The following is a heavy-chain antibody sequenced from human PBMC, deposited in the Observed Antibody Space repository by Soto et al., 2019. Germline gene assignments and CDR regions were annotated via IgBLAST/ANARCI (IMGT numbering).Heavy chain of an antibody. CDR3: AKESGYPRRFDY. CDR1: GFTFSSYW. Sequence: GGSLRLSCAASGFTFSSYWMHWVRQAPGKGLVWVSRINSDGSSTSYADSVKGRFTISRDNAKNTVYLQMNSLRAEDTAVYYCAKESGYPRRFDYWGQGTLVTVSS. V-gene: IGHV3-74*01. D-gene: IGHD3-3*01. CDR2: INSDGSST. J-gene: IGHJ4*02.